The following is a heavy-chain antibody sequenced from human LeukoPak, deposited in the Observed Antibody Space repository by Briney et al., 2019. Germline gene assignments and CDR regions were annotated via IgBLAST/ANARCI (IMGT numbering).Heavy chain of an antibody. Sequence: GGSLRLSCAASGFTFSSYSMSWVRQAPGKGLEWVSAISGSGGSTYYADSVKGRSTISRDNSKNTLYLQMNSLRAEDTAVYYCAKSFGGATIIDYWGQGTLVTVSS. CDR1: GFTFSSYS. CDR2: ISGSGGST. CDR3: AKSFGGATIIDY. D-gene: IGHD1-26*01. J-gene: IGHJ4*02. V-gene: IGHV3-23*01.